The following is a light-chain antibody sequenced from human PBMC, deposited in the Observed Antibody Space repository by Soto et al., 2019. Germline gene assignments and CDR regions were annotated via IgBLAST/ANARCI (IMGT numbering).Light chain of an antibody. Sequence: QSVLTQPPSASGSPGQSVTISCTGTSSDVGGYNYVSWYQQHPGKAPKLMIYEVSKRPSGDPDRFSGSKSGTTASLTVSGLQAEDEADYYCSSYAGSNNFVFGGGTKLTVL. J-gene: IGLJ2*01. CDR3: SSYAGSNNFV. CDR2: EVS. V-gene: IGLV2-8*01. CDR1: SSDVGGYNY.